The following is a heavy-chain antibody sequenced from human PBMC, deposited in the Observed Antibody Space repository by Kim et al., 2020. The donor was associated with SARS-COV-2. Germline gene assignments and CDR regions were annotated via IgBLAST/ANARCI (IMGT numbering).Heavy chain of an antibody. Sequence: GGSLRLSCAASGFTFTSYAMSWVRQAPGKGPEWVSDISNNGGSTIYADSVKGRFTISRDNSKITVYLQMNSLRAEDTAIYYCVKASRHGNYYDSSGKYF. J-gene: IGHJ1*01. CDR2: ISNNGGST. D-gene: IGHD3-22*01. CDR1: GFTFTSYA. V-gene: IGHV3-23*01. CDR3: VKASRHGNYYDSSGKYF.